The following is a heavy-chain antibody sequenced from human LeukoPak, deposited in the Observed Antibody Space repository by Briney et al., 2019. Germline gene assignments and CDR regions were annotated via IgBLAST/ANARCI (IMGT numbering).Heavy chain of an antibody. Sequence: GGSLRPSCEASGFTFGGSAMSWVRQAPGKGLEWLSDISGAGRETYYADSVKGRFTISRDNSKNTLYLQLNSLGAEDTAVYFCAKIDSPRVGWRAPFDYWGQGTLVTVPS. J-gene: IGHJ4*02. D-gene: IGHD6-19*01. CDR2: ISGAGRET. CDR1: GFTFGGSA. CDR3: AKIDSPRVGWRAPFDY. V-gene: IGHV3-23*01.